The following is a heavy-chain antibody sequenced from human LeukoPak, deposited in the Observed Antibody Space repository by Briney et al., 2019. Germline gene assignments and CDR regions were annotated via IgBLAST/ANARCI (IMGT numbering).Heavy chain of an antibody. D-gene: IGHD6-19*01. V-gene: IGHV4-34*01. CDR2: INHSGST. CDR3: AQFRIAVAGTGPIDYYYYGMDV. Sequence: PSETLSLTCAVYGGSFSGYYWSWIRQPPGKGLEWIGEINHSGSTNYNPSLKSRVTISVDTSKNQFSLKLSSVTAADTAVYYCAQFRIAVAGTGPIDYYYYGMDVRGQGTTVTVSS. CDR1: GGSFSGYY. J-gene: IGHJ6*02.